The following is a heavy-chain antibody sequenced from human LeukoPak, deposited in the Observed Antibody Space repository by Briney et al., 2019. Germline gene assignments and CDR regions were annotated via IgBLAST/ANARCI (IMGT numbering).Heavy chain of an antibody. Sequence: KTSETLSLTCTVSGGSISSYYGSWIRQPAGKGLEWIGRIYTSGSTNYNPSLKSRVTMSVDTSKNQFSLKLSSVTAADTAVYYCARINWGLGDAFDIWGQGTMVTASS. D-gene: IGHD7-27*01. CDR2: IYTSGST. J-gene: IGHJ3*02. CDR3: ARINWGLGDAFDI. CDR1: GGSISSYY. V-gene: IGHV4-4*07.